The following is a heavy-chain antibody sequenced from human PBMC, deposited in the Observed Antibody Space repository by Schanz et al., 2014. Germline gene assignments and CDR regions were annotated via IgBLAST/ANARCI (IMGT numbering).Heavy chain of an antibody. D-gene: IGHD5-12*01. V-gene: IGHV3-30*04. CDR2: IWSDGSGK. CDR1: GFTFSSYA. J-gene: IGHJ4*02. CDR3: ASPSGYSDYGAYFDF. Sequence: QVQLVESGGGVVQPGRSLRLSCAASGFTFSSYAMHWVRQAPGKGLEWVAVIWSDGSGKYYADSVKGRFTISRDSPKNTLYLQMNSLRTEDTAVYYCASPSGYSDYGAYFDFWGQGTLVTVSS.